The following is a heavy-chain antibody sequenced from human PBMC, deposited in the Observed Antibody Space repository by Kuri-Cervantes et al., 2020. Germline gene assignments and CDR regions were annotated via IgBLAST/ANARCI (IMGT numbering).Heavy chain of an antibody. J-gene: IGHJ3*02. CDR2: ISSSSSYI. D-gene: IGHD3-22*01. CDR3: ARDQWSDYYDSSGYHAFDI. CDR1: GFTFSTYA. V-gene: IGHV3-21*01. Sequence: GGSLRLSCVASGFTFSTYAMSWVRQAPGKGLEWVSSISSSSSYIYYADSVKGRFTISRDNAKNSLYLQMNSLRAEDTAVYYCARDQWSDYYDSSGYHAFDIWGQGTMVTVSS.